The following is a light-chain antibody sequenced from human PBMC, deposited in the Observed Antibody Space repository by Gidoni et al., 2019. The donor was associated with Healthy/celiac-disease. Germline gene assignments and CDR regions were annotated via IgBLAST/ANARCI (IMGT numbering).Light chain of an antibody. CDR1: QSVSSN. J-gene: IGKJ4*01. Sequence: EIVMTQSPATLSVSSGDRATLSCRASQSVSSNLAWYQQKPGQAPRLLIYGASTRATGIPARFSGSGSGTEFTLTISSLQSEDFAVYYCQQYNNWPLTFXGXTKVEIK. V-gene: IGKV3-15*01. CDR3: QQYNNWPLT. CDR2: GAS.